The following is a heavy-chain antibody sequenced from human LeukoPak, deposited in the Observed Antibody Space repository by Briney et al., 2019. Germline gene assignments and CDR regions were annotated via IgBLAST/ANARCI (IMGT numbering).Heavy chain of an antibody. J-gene: IGHJ6*03. CDR3: ATTSYGDYPYYYYYYMDV. CDR2: IYYSGST. D-gene: IGHD4-17*01. CDR1: GGSFSGYY. V-gene: IGHV4-34*01. Sequence: SETLSLTCAVYGGSFSGYYWSWIRQPPGKGLEWIGSIYYSGSTYYNPSLKSRVTISVDTSKNQFSLKLSSVTAADTAVYYCATTSYGDYPYYYYYYMDVWGKGTTVTVSS.